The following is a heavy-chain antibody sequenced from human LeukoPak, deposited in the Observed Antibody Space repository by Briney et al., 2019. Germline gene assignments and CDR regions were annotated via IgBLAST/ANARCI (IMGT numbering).Heavy chain of an antibody. Sequence: GGSLRLSCAASGFTFSTYWMSWVRQAPGKGLEWVAHIKEDGSQKNYVDSVKGRFTISRDNSKNTLYLRMNSLRAEDTAVYYCAKDRSGSYSQGLDYWGQGTLVTVSS. CDR3: AKDRSGSYSQGLDY. CDR1: GFTFSTYW. J-gene: IGHJ4*02. V-gene: IGHV3-7*01. CDR2: IKEDGSQK. D-gene: IGHD1-26*01.